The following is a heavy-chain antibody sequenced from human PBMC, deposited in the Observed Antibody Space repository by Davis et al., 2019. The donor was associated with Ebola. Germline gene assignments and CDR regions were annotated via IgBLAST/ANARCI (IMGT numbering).Heavy chain of an antibody. CDR2: ISSSGSTI. J-gene: IGHJ6*02. V-gene: IGHV3-11*04. Sequence: GESLKISCAASGFTFSDYYMSWIRQAPGKGLEWVSYISSSGSTIYYADSVKGRFTISRDNAKNSLYLQMNSLRAEDTAVYYCARDSPSVGFGMDVWGQGTTVTVSS. CDR1: GFTFSDYY. D-gene: IGHD4-23*01. CDR3: ARDSPSVGFGMDV.